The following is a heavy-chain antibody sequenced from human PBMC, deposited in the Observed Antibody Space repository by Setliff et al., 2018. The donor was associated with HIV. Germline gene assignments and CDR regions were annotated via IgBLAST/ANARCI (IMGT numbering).Heavy chain of an antibody. V-gene: IGHV4-59*08. CDR3: VHSLLGAPMVDY. CDR2: IYYSGST. D-gene: IGHD3-16*01. Sequence: PSETLSLTCTVSGGSISSYYWSWIRQPPGKGLEWIGYIYYSGSTNYNPSLKSRVTISVDTSKNQFSLRLNSVTAADTAMYYCVHSLLGAPMVDYWGQGTLVTVSS. CDR1: GGSISSYY. J-gene: IGHJ4*02.